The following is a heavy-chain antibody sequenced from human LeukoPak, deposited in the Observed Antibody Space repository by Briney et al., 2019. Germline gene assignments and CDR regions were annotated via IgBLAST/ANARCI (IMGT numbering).Heavy chain of an antibody. V-gene: IGHV3-9*01. CDR1: GFTFDDYA. CDR3: AKDIATGNRLYYFDY. Sequence: GRSLRLSCAASGFTFDDYAMHWVRQAPGKGLEWVSGISWNSGSIGYADSVKGRFTISRDNAKISLYLQMNSLRAEDTALYYCAKDIATGNRLYYFDYWGQGTLVTVSS. CDR2: ISWNSGSI. D-gene: IGHD1-14*01. J-gene: IGHJ4*02.